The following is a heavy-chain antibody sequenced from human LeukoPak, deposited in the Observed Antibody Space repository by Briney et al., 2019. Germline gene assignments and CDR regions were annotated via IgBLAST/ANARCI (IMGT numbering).Heavy chain of an antibody. CDR3: ARDGPDTAMVYYFDY. Sequence: GGSLRLSCAASGFTFSSYEMNWARQAPRKGLEWVSYISSSGSTIYYADSVKGRFTISRDNAKNALYLQMNSLRAEDTAVYYCARDGPDTAMVYYFDYWGQGTLVTVSS. V-gene: IGHV3-48*03. D-gene: IGHD5-18*01. CDR1: GFTFSSYE. CDR2: ISSSGSTI. J-gene: IGHJ4*02.